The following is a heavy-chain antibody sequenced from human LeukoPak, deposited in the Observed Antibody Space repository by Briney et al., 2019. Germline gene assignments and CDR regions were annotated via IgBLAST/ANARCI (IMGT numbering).Heavy chain of an antibody. CDR3: AKDRTQLWFGELYAY. D-gene: IGHD3-10*01. V-gene: IGHV3-64*01. J-gene: IGHJ4*02. Sequence: AINSNGGGTFYAHSVKGRFTISRDNSKNTLYLQMGSLRAEDMAVYYCAKDRTQLWFGELYAYWGQGTLVTVSS. CDR2: INSNGGGT.